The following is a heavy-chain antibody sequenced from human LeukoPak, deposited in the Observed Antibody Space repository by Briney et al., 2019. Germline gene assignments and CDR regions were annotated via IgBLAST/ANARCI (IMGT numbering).Heavy chain of an antibody. V-gene: IGHV3-23*01. Sequence: GGSLRLSCAASGFTFSSYAMSWVRQAPGKGLEWVSAISGSGGGTYYADSVKGRFTISRDNSKNTLYLQMSSLRAEDTAVYYCAKEPSYCTNGVCYSRVFDRWGQGTLATVSS. CDR2: ISGSGGGT. CDR1: GFTFSSYA. D-gene: IGHD2-8*01. CDR3: AKEPSYCTNGVCYSRVFDR. J-gene: IGHJ5*02.